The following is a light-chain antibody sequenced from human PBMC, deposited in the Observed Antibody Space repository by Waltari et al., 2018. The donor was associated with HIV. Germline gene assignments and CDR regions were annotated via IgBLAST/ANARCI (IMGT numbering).Light chain of an antibody. CDR2: AGS. Sequence: DIQMTQSPSSLSASVGDRVTITCRARRDSSNYIAWYQQQPGKAPKLLLYAGSRLESGVPSRFSGSGSGTDYSLTISGLQPEDFATYYCQHYYPSPPITFGQGTRLEIK. CDR1: RDSSNY. V-gene: IGKV1-NL1*01. J-gene: IGKJ5*01. CDR3: QHYYPSPPIT.